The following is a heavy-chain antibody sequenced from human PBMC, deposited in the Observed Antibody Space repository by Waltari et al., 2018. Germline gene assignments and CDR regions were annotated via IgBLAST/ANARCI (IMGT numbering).Heavy chain of an antibody. V-gene: IGHV3-21*01. Sequence: VQLVETVGGVVQPGRSLRLSCVASGFTFRSGGMPWVRQAPGKGLEWVSSISSSSSYIYYADSVKGRFTISRDNAKNSLYLQMNSLRAEDTAVYYCARGVDTAMDYWGQGTLVTVSS. J-gene: IGHJ4*02. CDR1: GFTFRSGG. CDR2: ISSSSSYI. CDR3: ARGVDTAMDY. D-gene: IGHD5-18*01.